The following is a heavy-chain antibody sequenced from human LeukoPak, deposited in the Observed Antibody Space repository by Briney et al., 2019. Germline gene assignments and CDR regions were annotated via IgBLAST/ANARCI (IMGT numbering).Heavy chain of an antibody. CDR3: ARDEDSIDAFDI. CDR1: GFTFSSYT. J-gene: IGHJ3*02. V-gene: IGHV3-23*01. Sequence: GSLRLSCAASGFTFSSYTMSWVRQARGKGLEWLSGISGAGGSTFSADSVKGRFTISRDNFKNTLYLQMSSLRADDTAVYYCARDEDSIDAFDIWGQGTMVTVSS. CDR2: ISGAGGST. D-gene: IGHD3-22*01.